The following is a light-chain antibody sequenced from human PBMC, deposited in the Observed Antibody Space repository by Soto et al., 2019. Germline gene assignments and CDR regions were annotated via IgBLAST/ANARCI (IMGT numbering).Light chain of an antibody. J-gene: IGLJ3*02. CDR1: SSNIGSHY. V-gene: IGLV1-47*01. CDR3: APWDDSLSGWV. Sequence: QSVLTQPPSASGTPGQRVTISCSGSSSNIGSHYVYWYQQLPGTAPKILIYRNNQRPSGVPDRFSDSKSGTSASLAISGLRSDDEADYFCAPWDDSLSGWVFGGGTKLTFL. CDR2: RNN.